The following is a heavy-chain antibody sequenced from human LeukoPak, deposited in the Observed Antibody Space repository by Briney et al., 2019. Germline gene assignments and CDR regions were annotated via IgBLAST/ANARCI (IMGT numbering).Heavy chain of an antibody. J-gene: IGHJ3*02. D-gene: IGHD1-14*01. V-gene: IGHV1-69*06. CDR3: ATEGVGLTDAFDI. CDR1: GGTFSSYA. CDR2: IIPIFGTA. Sequence: ASVKVSCKASGGTFSSYAISWVRQAPGQGLEWMGRIIPIFGTANYAQQFQGRVTITADKSTSTAYMELSSLRSEDTAVYYCATEGVGLTDAFDIWGQGTMVTVSS.